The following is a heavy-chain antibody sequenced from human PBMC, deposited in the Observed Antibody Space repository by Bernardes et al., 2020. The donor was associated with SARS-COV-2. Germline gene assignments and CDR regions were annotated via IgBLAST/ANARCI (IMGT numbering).Heavy chain of an antibody. CDR3: ARAGGGAEALDF. CDR1: GYTFTSYG. J-gene: IGHJ3*01. Sequence: ASVKVSCKASGYTFTSYGISWVRQAPGQGLEWMGRIDPSDDNTNYPQKFQDRVTMTTDTSTSTVYMELSSLRSDDTAFYYCARAGGGAEALDFWGQGTLLTVSS. V-gene: IGHV1-18*01. CDR2: IDPSDDNT. D-gene: IGHD3-10*01.